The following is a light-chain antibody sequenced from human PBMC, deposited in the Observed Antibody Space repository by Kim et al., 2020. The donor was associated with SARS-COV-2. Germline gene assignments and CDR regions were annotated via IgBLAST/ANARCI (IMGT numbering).Light chain of an antibody. J-gene: IGKJ3*01. V-gene: IGKV1-12*02. Sequence: VSASVGDRVTITCRASQSISIWLAWYQQKPGKAPKLLSYAASSLQSGVPSRFSGSGSGTDFTLTISSLQPEDFATYYCQQANSFTFGPGTKVDIK. CDR1: QSISIW. CDR3: QQANSFT. CDR2: AAS.